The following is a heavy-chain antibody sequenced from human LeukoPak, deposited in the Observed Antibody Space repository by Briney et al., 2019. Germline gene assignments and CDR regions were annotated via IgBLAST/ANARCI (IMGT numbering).Heavy chain of an antibody. CDR1: GYTFTGYY. Sequence: ASVKVSCKASGYTFTGYYMHWVRRAPGEGLEWMGWINPNSGGTKYAQKFQGRVTMTRDTSINTAYMEVRRLTSDDTAAYYCARERGTLAVAGDAVDIWGQGTMVTVSS. D-gene: IGHD6-19*01. CDR3: ARERGTLAVAGDAVDI. J-gene: IGHJ3*02. V-gene: IGHV1-2*02. CDR2: INPNSGGT.